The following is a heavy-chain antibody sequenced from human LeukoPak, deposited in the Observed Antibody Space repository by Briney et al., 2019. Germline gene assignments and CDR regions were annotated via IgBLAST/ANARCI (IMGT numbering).Heavy chain of an antibody. D-gene: IGHD4-23*01. J-gene: IGHJ3*02. V-gene: IGHV4-59*12. CDR3: ARDDLDYGGNSYPFDI. CDR2: IYYSGST. CDR1: GGPISSYY. Sequence: SETLSLTCTVSGGPISSYYWSWIRQPPGKGLEWIGYIYYSGSTNYNPSLKSRVTISVDTSKNQLSLKLSSVTAADTAVYYCARDDLDYGGNSYPFDIWGQGTMVTVSS.